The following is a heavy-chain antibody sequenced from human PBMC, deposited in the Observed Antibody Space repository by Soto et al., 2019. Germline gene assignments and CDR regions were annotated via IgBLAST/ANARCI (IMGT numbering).Heavy chain of an antibody. Sequence: SETLSLTCAVSGFFISSGNYWGWIRKPPGKGLGWIGSIFHGGNTYYNPSLKSRVAISVDMSKNQFSLKLNSVTAADTAVYYCARARWYDAFDVWGQGTVVTVSS. CDR1: GFFISSGNY. CDR2: IFHGGNT. J-gene: IGHJ3*01. CDR3: ARARWYDAFDV. D-gene: IGHD2-15*01. V-gene: IGHV4-38-2*01.